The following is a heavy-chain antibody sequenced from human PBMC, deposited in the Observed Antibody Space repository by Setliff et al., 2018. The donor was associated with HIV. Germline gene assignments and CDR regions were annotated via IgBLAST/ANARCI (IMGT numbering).Heavy chain of an antibody. CDR2: IHFSGGT. CDR3: ARDLSGYTFDY. V-gene: IGHV4-31*03. Sequence: PSETLSLTCTVSGGSISTSGTYWSWIRQHPERGLEWIGYIHFSGGTYYNPSLPSLESRVTISVDTSKNQFSLMQKSVTAADTAVYFCARDLSGYTFDYWGHGTLVTVSS. CDR1: GGSISTSGTY. J-gene: IGHJ4*03. D-gene: IGHD3-22*01.